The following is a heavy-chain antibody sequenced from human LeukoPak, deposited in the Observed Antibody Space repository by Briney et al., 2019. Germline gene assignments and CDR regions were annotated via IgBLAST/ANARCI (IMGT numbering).Heavy chain of an antibody. CDR1: GGIFSNHA. CDR3: ARDRAYCSSTSCSITPTDY. V-gene: IGHV1-69*11. CDR2: IIPMIGTA. J-gene: IGHJ4*02. Sequence: SVKVSCKASGGIFSNHAVTWVRQAPGQGLQWMGRIIPMIGTAKYAQKFQGRVTITADESTSTAYMELSSLRSEDTAVYYCARDRAYCSSTSCSITPTDYWGQGTLVTVSS. D-gene: IGHD2-2*01.